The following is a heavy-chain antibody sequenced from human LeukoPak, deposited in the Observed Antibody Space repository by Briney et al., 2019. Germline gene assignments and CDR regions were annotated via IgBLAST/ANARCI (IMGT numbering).Heavy chain of an antibody. J-gene: IGHJ3*02. Sequence: GRSLRLSCAASGFTFSSYAMHWVRQAPGKGLEWVAVISYDGSNKYYADSVKGRFTISRDNSKNTLYLQMNSLRAEDTAVYYCARGILWFGEHPELDAFDIWGQGTMVTVSS. CDR2: ISYDGSNK. V-gene: IGHV3-30-3*01. CDR3: ARGILWFGEHPELDAFDI. CDR1: GFTFSSYA. D-gene: IGHD3-10*01.